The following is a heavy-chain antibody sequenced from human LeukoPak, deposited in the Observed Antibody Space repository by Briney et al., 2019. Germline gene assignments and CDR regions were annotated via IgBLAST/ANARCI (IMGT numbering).Heavy chain of an antibody. D-gene: IGHD4-17*01. CDR3: ATDLYGDSFDY. CDR2: IYPCDSDT. Sequence: PGGSLRLSCKGSVYSFTIYWTGWVRQKPGKGLEGMGYIYPCDSDTRYSPSFQVQVTTTADKSISTADLQWSSLKASDTAMYYCATDLYGDSFDYGGQGTLVTVSS. V-gene: IGHV5-51*01. J-gene: IGHJ4*02. CDR1: VYSFTIYW.